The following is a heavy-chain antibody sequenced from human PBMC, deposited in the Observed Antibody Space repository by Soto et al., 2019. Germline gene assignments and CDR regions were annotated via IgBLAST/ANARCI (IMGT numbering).Heavy chain of an antibody. CDR3: ARVRQYCSGTSCYLDP. D-gene: IGHD2-2*01. V-gene: IGHV4-4*02. J-gene: IGHJ5*02. CDR1: GGSISSSNW. CDR2: IHHSGTT. Sequence: LSLTCAVSGGSISSSNWWHWVRQPPGKGLEWIGEIHHSGTTNYNPSLKSRVAISVDKSKNQFSLKLNSVTAADTAVYYCARVRQYCSGTSCYLDPWGQGTLVTVSS.